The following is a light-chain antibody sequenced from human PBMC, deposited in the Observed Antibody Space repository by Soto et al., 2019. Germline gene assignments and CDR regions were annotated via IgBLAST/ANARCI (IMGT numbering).Light chain of an antibody. Sequence: EIVLTQSPATLSLSPGERATLSCRASQSVSSKLAWYQQKPGQAPRLLIYGASTRATGIPARFSGSGSGTDFTLTISSLQSEDFAVYYCQQYNNWWTFGQGTKVDIK. J-gene: IGKJ1*01. CDR3: QQYNNWWT. CDR1: QSVSSK. V-gene: IGKV3-15*01. CDR2: GAS.